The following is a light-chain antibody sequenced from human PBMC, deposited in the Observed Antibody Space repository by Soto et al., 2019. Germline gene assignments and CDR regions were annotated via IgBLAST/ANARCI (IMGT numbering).Light chain of an antibody. Sequence: AIRMTQSPSSFSASTGDRVTITCRASQGISSYLAWYQQKPGKAPKLLIYAASTLQSGVPSRFSGSGSGTDFTLTISCLQSEDFATYYCQQYYRYPRTFGQGTKVELK. CDR1: QGISSY. V-gene: IGKV1-8*01. CDR3: QQYYRYPRT. CDR2: AAS. J-gene: IGKJ1*01.